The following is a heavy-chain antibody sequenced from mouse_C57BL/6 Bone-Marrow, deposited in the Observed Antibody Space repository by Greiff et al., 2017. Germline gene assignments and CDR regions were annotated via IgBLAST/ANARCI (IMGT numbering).Heavy chain of an antibody. CDR1: GYSITSGYY. V-gene: IGHV3-6*01. Sequence: VQLKESGPGLVKPSQSLSLTCSVTGYSITSGYYWNWIRQFPGNKLEWMGYISYDGSNNYNPSLKNRISITRDTSKNQFFLKLNSVTTEDTATYYCARGRLSYAMDYWGQGTSVTVSS. CDR3: ARGRLSYAMDY. J-gene: IGHJ4*01. CDR2: ISYDGSN.